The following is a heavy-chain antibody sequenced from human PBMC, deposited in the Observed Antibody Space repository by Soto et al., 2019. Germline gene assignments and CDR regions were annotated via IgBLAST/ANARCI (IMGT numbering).Heavy chain of an antibody. Sequence: AGSLRLSCVVSGFNFTNAWMNWVRQAPAKGLEWVGRIKRKTDGGTTEYAAPVKGRFTISRDDSKNTLYLQMNSLKTEATAVYYCTTDAQWGIWGQGTMVTVSS. CDR1: GFNFTNAW. V-gene: IGHV3-15*07. CDR2: IKRKTDGGTT. D-gene: IGHD1-26*01. J-gene: IGHJ3*02. CDR3: TTDAQWGI.